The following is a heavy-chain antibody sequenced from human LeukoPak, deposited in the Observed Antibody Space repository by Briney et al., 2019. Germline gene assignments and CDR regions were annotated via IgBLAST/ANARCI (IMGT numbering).Heavy chain of an antibody. CDR2: IYYSGST. Sequence: SQTLSLTCTVSGGSISSGGYYWRWIRQHPGTGLEWIGYIYYSGSTYYNPSLKSRVTISVDTSKNQFSLKLSSVTAADTAVYYCASGRYGYFDYWGQGTLVTVSS. CDR3: ASGRYGYFDY. V-gene: IGHV4-31*03. D-gene: IGHD5-18*01. CDR1: GGSISSGGYY. J-gene: IGHJ4*02.